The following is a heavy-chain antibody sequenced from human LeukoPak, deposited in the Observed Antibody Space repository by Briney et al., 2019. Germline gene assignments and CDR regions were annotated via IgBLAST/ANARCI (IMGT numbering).Heavy chain of an antibody. Sequence: GESLKISCNGSGYSFTSYWIGWVRQMPGKGREWMAVIYPGDSDTKYSPSFQGHVTISADSSSRTAYLQWSSLKASDTAMYYCARSSDSSGYYDYFDYWGQGTLVTVSS. CDR3: ARSSDSSGYYDYFDY. J-gene: IGHJ4*02. V-gene: IGHV5-51*01. D-gene: IGHD3-22*01. CDR2: IYPGDSDT. CDR1: GYSFTSYW.